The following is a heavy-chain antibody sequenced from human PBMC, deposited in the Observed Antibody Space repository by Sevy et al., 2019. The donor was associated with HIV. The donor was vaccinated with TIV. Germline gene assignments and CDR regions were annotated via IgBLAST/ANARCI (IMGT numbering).Heavy chain of an antibody. CDR2: LIENGVET. J-gene: IGHJ5*02. D-gene: IGHD2-21*01. V-gene: IGHV3-23*01. CDR3: VNDYVFAAAGAPGS. Sequence: GGSLRLSCAASGFTFNNYAMSWVRQPPGKGLEWVSGLIENGVETYYSDSVRGRFTISRDNSKNTLYLQMNSLRAEDTDMYFCVNDYVFAAAGAPGSWGQGTLVTVSS. CDR1: GFTFNNYA.